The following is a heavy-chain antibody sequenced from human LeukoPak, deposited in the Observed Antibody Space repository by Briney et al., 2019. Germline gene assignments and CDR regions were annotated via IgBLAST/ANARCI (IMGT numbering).Heavy chain of an antibody. D-gene: IGHD6-25*01. CDR3: ARASARSRYSSAPRDAFDI. CDR1: TGSFSGYY. V-gene: IGHV4-34*01. Sequence: SEPLSITCAVYTGSFSGYYWSRIRQPPGNGLECIGEINHSGSTNNNPSLKSRVTISVDTSKNQFSLKLSSVTAADTAVYYCARASARSRYSSAPRDAFDIWGEGTLVTVSS. J-gene: IGHJ3*02. CDR2: INHSGST.